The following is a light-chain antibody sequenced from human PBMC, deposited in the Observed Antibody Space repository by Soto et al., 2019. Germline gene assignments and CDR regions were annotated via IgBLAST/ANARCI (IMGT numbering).Light chain of an antibody. CDR2: AAS. J-gene: IGKJ1*01. V-gene: IGKV1-39*01. CDR3: QHYNSYSEA. CDR1: QSISSY. Sequence: DIQMTHPPSSLSASVGDRVTITFRASQSISSYLNWYQQRPGKAPKLLIYAASSLQSGVPSRFSGSGSGTDFTLTISSLQPEDFATYYCQHYNSYSEAFGQGTKVDIK.